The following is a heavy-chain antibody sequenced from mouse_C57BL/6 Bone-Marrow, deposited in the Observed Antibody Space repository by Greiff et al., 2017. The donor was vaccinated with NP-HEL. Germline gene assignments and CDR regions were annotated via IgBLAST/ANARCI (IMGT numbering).Heavy chain of an antibody. CDR2: IHPNSGST. D-gene: IGHD3-2*02. J-gene: IGHJ3*01. V-gene: IGHV1-64*01. CDR1: GYTFTSSW. CDR3: AGQLRRPFAY. Sequence: VQLQQPGAELVKPGASVKLSCKASGYTFTSSWMHWVKQRPGQGLEWIGMIHPNSGSTNYNEKFKSKATLTVDKSSSTAYMQLSSLTSEDSAVYYCAGQLRRPFAYWGQGTLVTVSA.